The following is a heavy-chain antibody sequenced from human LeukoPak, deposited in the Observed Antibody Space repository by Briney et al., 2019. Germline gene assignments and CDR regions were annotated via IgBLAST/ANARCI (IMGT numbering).Heavy chain of an antibody. Sequence: GGSLRLSCAASGFTFSSYGMHWVRQAPGKGLEWVAVISYDGSNKYYADSVKGRFTISRDNSKNTLYLQMNSLRAEDTAVYYCAKDRGVPAATDYYYYYGMDVWGQGTTVTVSS. CDR1: GFTFSSYG. D-gene: IGHD2-2*01. CDR3: AKDRGVPAATDYYYYYGMDV. V-gene: IGHV3-30*18. J-gene: IGHJ6*02. CDR2: ISYDGSNK.